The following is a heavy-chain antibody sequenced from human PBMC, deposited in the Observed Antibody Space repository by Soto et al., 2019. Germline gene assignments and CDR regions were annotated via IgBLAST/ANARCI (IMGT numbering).Heavy chain of an antibody. CDR1: GGSISSGGYY. CDR2: IYYSGST. CDR3: ARLQYDYIWGSYRYTLGWFDP. Sequence: SETLSLTCTVSGGSISSGGYYWSWIRQHPGKGLEWIGYIYYSGSTYYNPSLKSRVTISVDTSKNQFSLKLSSVTAADTAVYCCARLQYDYIWGSYRYTLGWFDPWGQGTLVTVSS. D-gene: IGHD3-16*02. J-gene: IGHJ5*02. V-gene: IGHV4-31*03.